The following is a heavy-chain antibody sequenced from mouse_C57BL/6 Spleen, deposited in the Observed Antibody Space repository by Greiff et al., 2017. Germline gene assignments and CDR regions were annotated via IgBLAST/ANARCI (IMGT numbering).Heavy chain of an antibody. CDR2: ISSGGDYI. CDR3: TREDWHYAMDY. Sequence: DVMLVESGEGLVKPGGSLQLSCAASGFTFSSSAMSWVRQTPEQRLEWVAYISSGGDYIYYADTVKGRFTISRDNARNTLYLQMSSLKSEDTAMYYCTREDWHYAMDYWGQGASVTVVS. J-gene: IGHJ4*01. D-gene: IGHD4-1*01. CDR1: GFTFSSSA. V-gene: IGHV5-9-1*02.